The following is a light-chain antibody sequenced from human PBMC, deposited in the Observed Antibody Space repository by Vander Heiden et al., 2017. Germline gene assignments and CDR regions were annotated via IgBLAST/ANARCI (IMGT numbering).Light chain of an antibody. Sequence: SYELTQPPSVSVSPGQTARITCSGDALPKQYAYWYQQKPGQAPVLVIDKDSERPAGIPERFSGASSGTTVTLTISGVQAEDEADYYCQSADSSGTYYVFGTGTKVTVL. CDR2: KDS. V-gene: IGLV3-25*03. CDR3: QSADSSGTYYV. CDR1: ALPKQY. J-gene: IGLJ1*01.